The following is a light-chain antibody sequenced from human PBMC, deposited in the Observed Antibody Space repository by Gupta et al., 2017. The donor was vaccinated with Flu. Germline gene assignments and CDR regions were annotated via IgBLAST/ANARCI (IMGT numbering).Light chain of an antibody. CDR1: SSDVVNSDY. J-gene: IGLJ1*01. V-gene: IGLV2-14*01. CDR3: SSYTSTTTFYV. Sequence: QSALTQPASVSGSPGQSITISCTVPSSDVVNSDYVPWYQQDSGKAPKLLIYDVSNRPSGVSSRFSGSKSGNTASLTISGLQAEDETDYYCSSYTSTTTFYVFGTGSKVTVL. CDR2: DVS.